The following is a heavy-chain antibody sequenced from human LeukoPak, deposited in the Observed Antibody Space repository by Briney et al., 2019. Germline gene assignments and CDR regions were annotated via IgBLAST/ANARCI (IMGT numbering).Heavy chain of an antibody. J-gene: IGHJ4*02. CDR1: GFTFSSYW. CDR2: INSDGSRT. Sequence: GGSLRLSCAASGFTFSSYWMHWVRQVPGKGLLWVSRINSDGSRTTYADSVKGRFTISRDNAKNTLYLQMNSLRAEDTAVYYCARDTDGYSFGLNYFDYWGQGTLVTVSS. V-gene: IGHV3-74*01. D-gene: IGHD5-18*01. CDR3: ARDTDGYSFGLNYFDY.